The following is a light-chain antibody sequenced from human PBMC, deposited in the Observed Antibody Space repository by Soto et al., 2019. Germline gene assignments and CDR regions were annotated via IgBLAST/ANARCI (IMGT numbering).Light chain of an antibody. J-gene: IGKJ1*01. V-gene: IGKV3-11*01. CDR3: QQYHNSPRT. CDR2: DAS. Sequence: EIVLTQSPATLSLSPGERATLACRASQSVSSYLAWYQQKPGQAHRLLMYDASNRATCIPARFSGSVSGTDFTLTISRLEPEDFAVYYCQQYHNSPRTFGQGTKV. CDR1: QSVSSY.